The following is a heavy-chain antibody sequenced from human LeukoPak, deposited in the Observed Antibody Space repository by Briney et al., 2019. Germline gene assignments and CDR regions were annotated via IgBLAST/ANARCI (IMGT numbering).Heavy chain of an antibody. J-gene: IGHJ6*03. D-gene: IGHD5-18*01. Sequence: SETLSLTCTVSGGSITSSSYYWGWIRQPPGKGLEWIGSVYYSGNTYYNSSLKSRVTISVDTSKNQFSLKLSSVTAADTAVYYCAGGYSYGSTYYYMDVWGKGTTVTISS. CDR2: VYYSGNT. V-gene: IGHV4-39*07. CDR1: GGSITSSSYY. CDR3: AGGYSYGSTYYYMDV.